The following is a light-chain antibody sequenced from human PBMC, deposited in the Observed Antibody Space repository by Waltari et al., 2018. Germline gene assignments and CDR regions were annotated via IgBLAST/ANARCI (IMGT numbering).Light chain of an antibody. CDR3: GTWDSSLSGAV. J-gene: IGLJ7*01. CDR1: SSNIGYNY. CDR2: EKT. V-gene: IGLV1-51*02. Sequence: QSVLTQPPSVSAAPGQRVTISCSGGSSNIGYNYVSWYRQFPGTAPKLLIYEKTGRPSGNPCRVSGSKAGTSGPLDIPGLQAGDESDYYCGTWDSSLSGAVFGGGTHLTVL.